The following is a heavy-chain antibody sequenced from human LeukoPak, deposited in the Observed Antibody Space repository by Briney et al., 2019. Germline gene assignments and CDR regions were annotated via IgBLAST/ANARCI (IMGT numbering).Heavy chain of an antibody. Sequence: PGGSLRLSCAASGFTFSSYAMNWVRQAPGKGLKWVSGIRGSGDATFYADSVKGRSTISRDNSKNTLYLQMKSLRAEDTAVYYCAKGHRFYGEYSFDYWGQGTLVTVSS. J-gene: IGHJ4*02. V-gene: IGHV3-23*01. CDR2: IRGSGDAT. D-gene: IGHD4-17*01. CDR3: AKGHRFYGEYSFDY. CDR1: GFTFSSYA.